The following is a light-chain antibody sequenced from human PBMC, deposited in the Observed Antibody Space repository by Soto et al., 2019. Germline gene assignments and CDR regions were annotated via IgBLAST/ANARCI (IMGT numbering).Light chain of an antibody. CDR2: AAS. V-gene: IGKV1D-12*01. Sequence: DIQMTQSPSSVSASVGDRVTITCRASQGISRWLAWYQQKPGKAPELLIYAASCLQSGVPSRFSGSGSGTDFTLTISRLQPEDFATYYCQQSNSFPFTFGPGTKVDIK. CDR3: QQSNSFPFT. J-gene: IGKJ3*01. CDR1: QGISRW.